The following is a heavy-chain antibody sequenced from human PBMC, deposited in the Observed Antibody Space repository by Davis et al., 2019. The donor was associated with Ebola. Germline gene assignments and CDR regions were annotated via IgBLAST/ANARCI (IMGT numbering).Heavy chain of an antibody. V-gene: IGHV4-34*01. J-gene: IGHJ5*02. D-gene: IGHD4/OR15-4a*01. CDR1: GGSFSGYY. CDR2: INHSGST. CDR3: AGGIGGLGAWFDP. Sequence: SETLSLTCAVYGGSFSGYYWSWIRQPPGKGLEWIGEINHSGSTNYNPSLKSRVTISVDTSKNQFSLKLSSVTAADTAVYYCAGGIGGLGAWFDPWGQGTLVTVSS.